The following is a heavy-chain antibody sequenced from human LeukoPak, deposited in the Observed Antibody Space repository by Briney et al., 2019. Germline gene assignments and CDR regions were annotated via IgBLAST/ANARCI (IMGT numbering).Heavy chain of an antibody. CDR2: ISDSGGST. V-gene: IGHV3-23*01. Sequence: GGSLRLSCAASRFTLSSSAMSWVRQAPGKGLEWVSTISDSGGSTYYADSVKGRFTISRDNSKNTLYLQVNSLRAEDTAVYYCAKSHSVAQRGYFDYWGQGTLVTVSS. CDR3: AKSHSVAQRGYFDY. J-gene: IGHJ4*02. D-gene: IGHD2-15*01. CDR1: RFTLSSSA.